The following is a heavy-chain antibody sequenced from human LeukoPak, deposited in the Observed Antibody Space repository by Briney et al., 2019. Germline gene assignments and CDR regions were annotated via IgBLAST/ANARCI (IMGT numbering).Heavy chain of an antibody. CDR2: IDPSDSYT. Sequence: GESLKISCKGSGYSFTSYWISWVRQMPGKGLEWMGRIDPSDSYTNYSPSFQGHITISADKSISTAYLQWSSLKASDTAMYYCAREGSGSFVRVFDYWGQGTLVTVSS. J-gene: IGHJ4*02. CDR3: AREGSGSFVRVFDY. V-gene: IGHV5-10-1*01. CDR1: GYSFTSYW. D-gene: IGHD3-10*01.